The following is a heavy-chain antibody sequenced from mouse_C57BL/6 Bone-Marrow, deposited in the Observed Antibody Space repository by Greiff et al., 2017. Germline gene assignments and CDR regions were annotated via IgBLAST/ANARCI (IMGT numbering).Heavy chain of an antibody. CDR2: IYPGDGDT. V-gene: IGHV1-82*01. J-gene: IGHJ4*01. D-gene: IGHD2-10*01. CDR3: ASSGNLLWDYAMDY. CDR1: GYAFSSSW. Sequence: QVQLQQSGPELVKPGASVKISCKASGYAFSSSWMNWVKQRPGKGLEWIGRIYPGDGDTNYNGKFKGKATLTADKSSSTAYMQLSSLTSEDSAVSFCASSGNLLWDYAMDYWGQGTSVTVSS.